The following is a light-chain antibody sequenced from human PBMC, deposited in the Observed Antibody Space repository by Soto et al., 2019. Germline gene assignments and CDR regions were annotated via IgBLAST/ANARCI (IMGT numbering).Light chain of an antibody. Sequence: QSALTQPASVSGSPGQSITISCTGTSSDVGGYNYVSWYQQHPGKAPKLMIYDVSNRPSGVSNRFSGSKSGNPASLTISGLQAEDEADCYCSSYTSSSTLLYVFGPGTKVTVL. CDR3: SSYTSSSTLLYV. V-gene: IGLV2-14*01. CDR1: SSDVGGYNY. CDR2: DVS. J-gene: IGLJ1*01.